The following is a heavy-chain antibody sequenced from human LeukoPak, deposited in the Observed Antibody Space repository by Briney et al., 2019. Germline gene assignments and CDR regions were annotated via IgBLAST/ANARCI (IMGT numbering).Heavy chain of an antibody. Sequence: GGSLRLSCAASGFTFRSYWMHWVRHAPGKGLVWVSRINSDGSSTSYADSVKGRFTISRDNAKNTLYLQMNSLRAEDTALYYCAKDLGPSDYYGSGSYHYYYYGMDVWGQGTTVTVSS. V-gene: IGHV3-74*01. CDR3: AKDLGPSDYYGSGSYHYYYYGMDV. D-gene: IGHD3-10*01. J-gene: IGHJ6*02. CDR1: GFTFRSYW. CDR2: INSDGSST.